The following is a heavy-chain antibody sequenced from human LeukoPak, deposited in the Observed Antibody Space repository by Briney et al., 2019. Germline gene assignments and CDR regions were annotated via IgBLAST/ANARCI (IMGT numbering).Heavy chain of an antibody. CDR1: DGSISSYY. J-gene: IGHJ4*02. Sequence: PSETLSLTCTVSDGSISSYYWSWIRQPPGKGLEWIGYINYSGSTNYNPSLKSRVTISVDTSKNQFSLKLSSVTAADTAVYYCARDRNRIAAAGTDYYFDYWGQGTLVTVSS. CDR2: INYSGST. D-gene: IGHD6-13*01. CDR3: ARDRNRIAAAGTDYYFDY. V-gene: IGHV4-59*01.